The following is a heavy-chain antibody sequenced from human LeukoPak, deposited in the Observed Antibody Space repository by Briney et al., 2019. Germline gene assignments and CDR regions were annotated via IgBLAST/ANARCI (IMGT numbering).Heavy chain of an antibody. CDR1: GFTFDDYA. CDR2: ISYDGSNK. J-gene: IGHJ4*02. CDR3: AKDLGDWTPNDY. V-gene: IGHV3-30*18. Sequence: TGGSLRLSCAASGFTFDDYAMHWVRQAPGKGLEWVAVISYDGSNKYYADSVKGRFTISRDNSKNTLYLQMNSLRAEDTAVYYCAKDLGDWTPNDYWGQGTLVTVSS. D-gene: IGHD2-21*02.